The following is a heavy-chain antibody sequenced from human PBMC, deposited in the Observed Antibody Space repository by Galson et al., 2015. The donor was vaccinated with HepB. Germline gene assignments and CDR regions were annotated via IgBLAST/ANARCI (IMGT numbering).Heavy chain of an antibody. CDR2: INRSVGTT. D-gene: IGHD3-16*02. V-gene: IGHV1-46*01. CDR1: AYTFINYY. Sequence: SVKVSCKASAYTFINYYMHWVRQAPGQGLEWMGVINRSVGTTNYAQKYQGRVTMTRDTSTNTVYMELSSLRSDDTAVYYCARGGRLGELSSFDYWGQGTLVTVSS. CDR3: ARGGRLGELSSFDY. J-gene: IGHJ4*02.